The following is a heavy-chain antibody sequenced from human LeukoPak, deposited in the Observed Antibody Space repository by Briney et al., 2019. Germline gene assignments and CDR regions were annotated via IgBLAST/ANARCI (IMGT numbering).Heavy chain of an antibody. CDR1: GFTFSSYG. D-gene: IGHD1-1*01. J-gene: IGHJ4*01. CDR2: ISGSDNTI. V-gene: IGHV3-48*04. Sequence: GGSLRLSCAASGFTFSSYGMHWVRQAPGKGLEWVSYISGSDNTIYYADSVKGRFTISRDNAKNSLYLQMSSLRVEDTAVYYCARWNLVSDYWGQGTRVTVSS. CDR3: ARWNLVSDY.